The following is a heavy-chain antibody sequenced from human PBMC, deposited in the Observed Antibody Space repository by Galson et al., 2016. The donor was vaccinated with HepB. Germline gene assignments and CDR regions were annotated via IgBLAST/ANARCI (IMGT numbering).Heavy chain of an antibody. CDR1: GFSFNTHW. Sequence: SLRLSCAASGFSFNTHWMSWVRQTPGKGLEWVANIKQDGSEKYYVDSTRGRFTISRDNAKNSLYLQMSSLRADDTAVYYCVSQVYGDFGTWGQGTLVTVSS. CDR2: IKQDGSEK. CDR3: VSQVYGDFGT. J-gene: IGHJ5*02. V-gene: IGHV3-7*01. D-gene: IGHD4/OR15-4a*01.